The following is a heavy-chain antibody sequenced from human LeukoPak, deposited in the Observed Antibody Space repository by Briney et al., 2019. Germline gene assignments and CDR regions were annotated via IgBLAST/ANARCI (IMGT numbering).Heavy chain of an antibody. CDR2: ISSSSSYI. D-gene: IGHD3-16*01. V-gene: IGHV3-21*01. J-gene: IGHJ4*02. Sequence: PGGSLRLSCAASGFTFSSYSMNWVRQAPGKGLEWVSSISSSSSYIYYADSVKGRFTISRDNAKNSLYLQMNSLRAEDTAVYYCARDFPGGGASGPSDLYYFDYWGQGTLVTVSS. CDR1: GFTFSSYS. CDR3: ARDFPGGGASGPSDLYYFDY.